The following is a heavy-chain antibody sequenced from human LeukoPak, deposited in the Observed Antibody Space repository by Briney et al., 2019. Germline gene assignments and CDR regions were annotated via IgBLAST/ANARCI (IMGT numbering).Heavy chain of an antibody. V-gene: IGHV1-46*01. J-gene: IGHJ4*02. D-gene: IGHD5-18*01. Sequence: GASVNVSCEPSGYTFTSYYIHWVRQAPGQGLEWMGIIHPSSGSATSAQKFQGRLTMTRDTSTSTVYMELSSLRSEDKAVYYCARVDTVRAYYFYLWGQETLVTVSS. CDR2: IHPSSGSA. CDR1: GYTFTSYY. CDR3: ARVDTVRAYYFYL.